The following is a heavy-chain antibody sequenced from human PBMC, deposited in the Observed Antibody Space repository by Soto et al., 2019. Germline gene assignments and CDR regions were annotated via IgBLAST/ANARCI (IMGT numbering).Heavy chain of an antibody. CDR1: GGSISSYY. Sequence: SETLSLTCTVSGGSISSYYWSWIRQPPGKGLEWIGYIYYSGSTNYNPSLKSRVTISVDTSKNQFSLKLSSVTAADTAVYYCARGVAADYWGQGTLVTVSS. D-gene: IGHD6-13*01. J-gene: IGHJ4*02. CDR2: IYYSGST. CDR3: ARGVAADY. V-gene: IGHV4-59*01.